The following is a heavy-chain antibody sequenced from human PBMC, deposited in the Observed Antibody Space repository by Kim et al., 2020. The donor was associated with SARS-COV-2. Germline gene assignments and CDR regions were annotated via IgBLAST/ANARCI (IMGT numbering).Heavy chain of an antibody. D-gene: IGHD5-18*01. CDR3: AGGYSYGPQGFDY. V-gene: IGHV1-69*04. CDR2: IIPILGIA. CDR1: GGTFSSYA. J-gene: IGHJ4*02. Sequence: SVKVSCKASGGTFSSYAISWVRQAPGQGLEWMGRIIPILGIANYAQKFQGRVTITADKSTSTAYMELSSLRSEDTAVYYCAGGYSYGPQGFDYWGQGTLVTVSS.